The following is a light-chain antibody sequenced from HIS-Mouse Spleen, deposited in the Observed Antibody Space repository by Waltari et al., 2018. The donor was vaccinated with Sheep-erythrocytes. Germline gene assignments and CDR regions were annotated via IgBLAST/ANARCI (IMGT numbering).Light chain of an antibody. V-gene: IGKV1-39*01. J-gene: IGKJ4*01. CDR1: QSISSY. CDR2: AAS. Sequence: DIQMTQSPSSLSESVGDRVTIPCRASQSISSYLNWYQQKPGKAPKLLIYAASSLQSGVPSRFSGSGSGTDFTLTISSLQPEDFATYYCQQSYSTPPLTFGGGTKVEIK. CDR3: QQSYSTPPLT.